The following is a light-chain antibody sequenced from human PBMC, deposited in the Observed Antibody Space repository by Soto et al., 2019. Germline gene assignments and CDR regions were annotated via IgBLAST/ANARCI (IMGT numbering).Light chain of an antibody. V-gene: IGKV3-15*01. CDR1: QSVRSN. CDR3: QQYNNWPPWT. CDR2: GAS. J-gene: IGKJ1*01. Sequence: EIVMTQSPATLSVSPGDRATLSCRASQSVRSNLAWYQQKPGQAPRLLIYGASTRATGIPARFSGSGSGTEFTLPISSLQSEDFAVYYCQQYNNWPPWTFGQGTMVEVK.